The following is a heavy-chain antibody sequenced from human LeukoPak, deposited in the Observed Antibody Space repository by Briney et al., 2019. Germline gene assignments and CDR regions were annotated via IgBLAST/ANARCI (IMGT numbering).Heavy chain of an antibody. CDR1: GYTFTDYY. CDR3: SREDY. V-gene: IGHV1-2*02. Sequence: ASVQVSCKASGYTFTDYYIHWVRQAPGQGLEWMGWIHSNSGGTTYAQKFQGRVTMTRDTSISTINMELSSLTSDDTAVYYCSREDYWGQGTLVTVSS. J-gene: IGHJ4*02. CDR2: IHSNSGGT.